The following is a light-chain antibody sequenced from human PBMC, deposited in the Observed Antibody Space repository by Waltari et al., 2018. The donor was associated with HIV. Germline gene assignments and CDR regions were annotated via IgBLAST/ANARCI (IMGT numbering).Light chain of an antibody. J-gene: IGLJ1*01. CDR3: QAWDSSTYYV. V-gene: IGLV3-1*01. Sequence: SYELTQPPSVSVSPGPPASITCSGDKLGDKYACWYQQKPGQSPVLVIYQDSKRPSGIPERFSGSNSGNTATLTISGTQAMDEADYYCQAWDSSTYYVFGTGTKVTVL. CDR1: KLGDKY. CDR2: QDS.